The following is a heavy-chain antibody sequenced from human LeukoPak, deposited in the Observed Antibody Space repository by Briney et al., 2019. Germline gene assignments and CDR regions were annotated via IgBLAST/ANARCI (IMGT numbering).Heavy chain of an antibody. Sequence: SQTLSLTCAISGDSVSSNSAAWNWIRQSPSRGLEWLGRTYYRSKWYYDYAVAVKSRISINLDTSKNQFSLQLSSVTPEDTAVYYCARDPVGGSTIFDYWGRGTLVTVSS. CDR3: ARDPVGGSTIFDY. CDR2: TYYRSKWYY. CDR1: GDSVSSNSAA. J-gene: IGHJ4*02. D-gene: IGHD1-26*01. V-gene: IGHV6-1*01.